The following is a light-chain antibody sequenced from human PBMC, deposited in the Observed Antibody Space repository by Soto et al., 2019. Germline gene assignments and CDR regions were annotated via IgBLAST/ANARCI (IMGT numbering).Light chain of an antibody. CDR2: AAS. J-gene: IGKJ3*01. Sequence: DIQMTQSPSSLSASVGDRVTIACRTSQPISIYLNWYQQKPGKAPRLLIYAASSLQSGVPSRFSGSGSGTEFTLTISSLQPEDFATYFCQQLNTFPPFFTFGPGTKVDIK. CDR3: QQLNTFPPFFT. V-gene: IGKV1-17*01. CDR1: QPISIY.